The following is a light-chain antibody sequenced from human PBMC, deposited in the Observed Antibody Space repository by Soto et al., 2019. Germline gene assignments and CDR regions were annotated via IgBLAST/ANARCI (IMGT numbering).Light chain of an antibody. CDR2: EVS. J-gene: IGLJ2*01. Sequence: QSALTQPASVSGSPGQSITISCTGTSSDVGSYNLVSWYQQHPGKAPKLMIYEVSTRPSGVSNRFSGSKSGNTASLTISGLQAEDEADDYCCSYAGSSTFGVFGGGTKLTVL. V-gene: IGLV2-23*02. CDR1: SSDVGSYNL. CDR3: CSYAGSSTFGV.